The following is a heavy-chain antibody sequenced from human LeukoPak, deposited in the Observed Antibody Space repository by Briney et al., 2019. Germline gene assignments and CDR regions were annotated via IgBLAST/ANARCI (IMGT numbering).Heavy chain of an antibody. Sequence: GGSLRLSCAASGFTVSSNYMSWVRQAPGKGLEWVSVIYSGGSTYYADSVKGRFTISKDDSKNTLHLQMNSLRAEDTAVYYCARVKGSGGLSFSHYDSSGFDYRGQGTLVTVSS. J-gene: IGHJ4*02. CDR1: GFTVSSNY. V-gene: IGHV3-53*01. CDR2: IYSGGST. D-gene: IGHD3-22*01. CDR3: ARVKGSGGLSFSHYDSSGFDY.